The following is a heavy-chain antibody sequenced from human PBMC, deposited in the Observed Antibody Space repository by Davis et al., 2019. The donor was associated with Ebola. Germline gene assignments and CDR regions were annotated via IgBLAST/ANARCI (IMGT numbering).Heavy chain of an antibody. Sequence: GESLKISCAASGFTFSNAWMNWVRQAPGKGLEWVGRIKSKTDGGTTDYAAPVKGRFTISRDDSKNTLYLQMNSLKTEDTAVYYCTTDLLPLYCSSTSCYSSDYWGQGTLVTVSS. CDR2: IKSKTDGGTT. V-gene: IGHV3-15*07. CDR1: GFTFSNAW. D-gene: IGHD2-2*01. CDR3: TTDLLPLYCSSTSCYSSDY. J-gene: IGHJ4*02.